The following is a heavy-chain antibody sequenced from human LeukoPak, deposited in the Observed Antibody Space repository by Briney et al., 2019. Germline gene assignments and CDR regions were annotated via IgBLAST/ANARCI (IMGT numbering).Heavy chain of an antibody. J-gene: IGHJ4*02. V-gene: IGHV3-23*01. CDR1: GGSISSGGYY. D-gene: IGHD2-8*01. Sequence: LSLTCTVSGGSISSGGYYWSWIRQHPGKGLEWVSSISGSGGSTYSADSVKGRFAISRDNSKNTLYLQMNSLRAEDTALYYCAKDRSCTDDICHGDFDYWGQGTLVTVSS. CDR3: AKDRSCTDDICHGDFDY. CDR2: ISGSGGST.